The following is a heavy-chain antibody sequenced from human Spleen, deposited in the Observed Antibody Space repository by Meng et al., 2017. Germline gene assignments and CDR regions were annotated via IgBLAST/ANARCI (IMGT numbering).Heavy chain of an antibody. CDR3: ARGPGGLGFDP. D-gene: IGHD1-26*01. CDR1: GGSISSGGYY. J-gene: IGHJ5*02. V-gene: IGHV4-31*03. Sequence: PESGPGLVKPSQTLSLTCPASGGSISSGGYYWSWIRQHPGKGLEWIWYIYYRGRTYYTPSLKSRVTITVDTSKNQFSLKLSSVTAADTAVYYCARGPGGLGFDPWGQGTLVTVSS. CDR2: IYYRGRT.